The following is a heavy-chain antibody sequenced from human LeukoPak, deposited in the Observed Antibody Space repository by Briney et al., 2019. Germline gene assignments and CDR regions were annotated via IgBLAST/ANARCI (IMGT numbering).Heavy chain of an antibody. D-gene: IGHD6-19*01. CDR3: AKNPQYSSGWYSDY. J-gene: IGHJ4*02. CDR1: GFTFSSYA. Sequence: GGCLRLSCAASGFTFSSYAMNWVRQAPGKGLEWFSVISASGGTTFYADSVKGRFTISRDNSKNTLYLQMNSLRAEDTAVYYCAKNPQYSSGWYSDYWGQGTLVTVSS. CDR2: ISASGGTT. V-gene: IGHV3-23*01.